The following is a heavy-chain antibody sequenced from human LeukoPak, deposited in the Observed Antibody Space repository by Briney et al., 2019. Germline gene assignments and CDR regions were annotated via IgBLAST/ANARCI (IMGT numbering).Heavy chain of an antibody. J-gene: IGHJ3*02. D-gene: IGHD3-22*01. CDR1: GYSISSGYC. Sequence: SETLSLTCAVSGYSISSGYCWGWIRQPPGKGLEWIGSIYHSGSTYYNPSLKSRVTISVDTSKNQFSLKLSPVTAADTAVYYCARRQYYYDSSGYYPIHAFDIWGQGTMVTVSS. CDR2: IYHSGST. V-gene: IGHV4-38-2*01. CDR3: ARRQYYYDSSGYYPIHAFDI.